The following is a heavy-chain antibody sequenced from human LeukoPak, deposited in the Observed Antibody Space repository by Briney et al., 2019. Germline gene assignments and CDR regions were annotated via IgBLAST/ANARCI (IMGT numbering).Heavy chain of an antibody. J-gene: IGHJ6*02. D-gene: IGHD3-22*01. V-gene: IGHV1-58*01. CDR2: IVVGSGNT. CDR3: ARDPYFDSSGYYDDYNYALDV. Sequence: SVKVSCKASGFTFTSSAVQWVRQARGQRLEWIGWIVVGSGNTNYAQKFQERVTITRDMSTSTAYMELSSLRSEDTAVYYCARDPYFDSSGYYDDYNYALDVWGQGTTVTVSS. CDR1: GFTFTSSA.